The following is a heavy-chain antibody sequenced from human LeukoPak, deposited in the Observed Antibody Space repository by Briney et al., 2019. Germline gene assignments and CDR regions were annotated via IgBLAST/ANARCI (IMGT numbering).Heavy chain of an antibody. V-gene: IGHV4-61*02. D-gene: IGHD5-24*01. CDR2: IYTSGST. Sequence: SETLSLTCTVSGGSISSGSYYWSWIRQPAGKGLEWLGRIYTSGSTNYNPSLKSRVTISVDTSKNQFSLKLSSVTAADTAVYYCARGGDGYNWDYFDYWGQGTLVTVSS. CDR1: GGSISSGSYY. J-gene: IGHJ4*02. CDR3: ARGGDGYNWDYFDY.